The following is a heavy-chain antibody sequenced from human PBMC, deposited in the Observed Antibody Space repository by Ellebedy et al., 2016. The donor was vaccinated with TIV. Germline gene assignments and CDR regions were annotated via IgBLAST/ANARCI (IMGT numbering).Heavy chain of an antibody. CDR1: GFTFSSYW. D-gene: IGHD4-17*01. CDR2: IKQDGTAK. CDR3: ARVTTLATGTGYYFDY. J-gene: IGHJ4*02. V-gene: IGHV3-7*01. Sequence: PGGSLRLSCAASGFTFSSYWMSWVRQAPGKGLEWVANIKQDGTAKYYVDSVKGRFTISRDNAKNSLYLQMNSRRAEDTAVYYCARVTTLATGTGYYFDYWGQGTLVTVSS.